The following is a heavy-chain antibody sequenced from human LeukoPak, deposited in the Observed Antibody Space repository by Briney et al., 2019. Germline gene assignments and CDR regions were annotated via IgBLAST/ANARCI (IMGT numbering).Heavy chain of an antibody. CDR2: ISGSGGST. D-gene: IGHD6-13*01. J-gene: IGHJ6*02. CDR3: AKASSSWFDYYYGMDV. V-gene: IGHV3-23*01. CDR1: GFTFSSYA. Sequence: GASLRLPCAASGFTFSSYAMSWVRQAPGKGLEWVSAISGSGGSTYYADSVKGRFTISRDNSKNTLYLQMNSLRAEDTAVYYCAKASSSWFDYYYGMDVWGQGTTVTVSS.